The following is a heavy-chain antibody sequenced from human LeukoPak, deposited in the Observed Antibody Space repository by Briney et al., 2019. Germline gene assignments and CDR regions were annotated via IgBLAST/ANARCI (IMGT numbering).Heavy chain of an antibody. CDR2: ISAYNRTT. J-gene: IGHJ4*02. CDR1: GFSFTMYG. V-gene: IGHV1-18*01. CDR3: ARERIVGATWGRAPYYFDY. Sequence: ASVKVSCKASGFSFTMYGFSWVRQAPGQRLEWMGWISAYNRTTKFAQIFQDRVSLTTDTSAATVYLEVRNLRSDDAAVYYCARERIVGATWGRAPYYFDYWGQGTLVTVSS. D-gene: IGHD1-26*01.